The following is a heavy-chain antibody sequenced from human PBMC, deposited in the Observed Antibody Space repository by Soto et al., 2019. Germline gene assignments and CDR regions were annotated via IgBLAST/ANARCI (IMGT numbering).Heavy chain of an antibody. V-gene: IGHV4-4*07. Sequence: KPSETLSLTCSVSGGSISPYYWSWIRQPAGKGLEWIGRIYASGSTNYNPSLKSRVTMSVATSKNQFSLKLTSVTAADTATYYCARGGMVIIPTATAFDYWGQGTLVTVSS. CDR2: IYASGST. CDR3: ARGGMVIIPTATAFDY. CDR1: GGSISPYY. D-gene: IGHD1-1*01. J-gene: IGHJ4*02.